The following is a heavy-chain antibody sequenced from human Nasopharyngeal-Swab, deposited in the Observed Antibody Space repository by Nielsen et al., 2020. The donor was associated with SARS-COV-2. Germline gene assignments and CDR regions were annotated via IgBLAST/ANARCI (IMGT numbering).Heavy chain of an antibody. J-gene: IGHJ4*02. CDR1: GYTFTTYT. Sequence: ASVKVSCKASGYTFTTYTIHWVRQAPGQRLEWMGWINAGNGNTKYSQKFQGRVTITADESTSTAYMELSSLRSEDTAVYYCARLQQQLPHWGQGTLVTVSS. D-gene: IGHD6-13*01. CDR2: INAGNGNT. V-gene: IGHV1-3*01. CDR3: ARLQQQLPH.